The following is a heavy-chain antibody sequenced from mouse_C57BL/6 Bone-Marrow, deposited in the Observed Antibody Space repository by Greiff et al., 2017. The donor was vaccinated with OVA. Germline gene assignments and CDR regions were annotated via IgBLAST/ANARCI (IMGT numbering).Heavy chain of an antibody. D-gene: IGHD1-1*01. V-gene: IGHV1-54*01. Sequence: QVQLQQSGAELVRPGTSVKVSCKASGYAFTNYLIEWVKQRPGQGLEWIGVINPGSGGTNYNEKFKGKATLTADKSSSTAYMQLSSLTSEDSAVYFCARRGINYYGSSYGYFDYWGQGTTLTVSS. CDR3: ARRGINYYGSSYGYFDY. J-gene: IGHJ2*01. CDR1: GYAFTNYL. CDR2: INPGSGGT.